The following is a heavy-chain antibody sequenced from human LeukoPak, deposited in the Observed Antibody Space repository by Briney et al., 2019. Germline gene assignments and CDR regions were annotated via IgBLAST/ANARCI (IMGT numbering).Heavy chain of an antibody. V-gene: IGHV3-43*02. D-gene: IGHD4/OR15-4a*01. CDR2: ISGDGGST. CDR3: ATKPTYGAYTDY. Sequence: GGSLRLSCAASGFTFDDYAMHWVRQAPGKGLEWVSLISGDGGSTYYADSVKGRFTISRDNSKNSLYLQMNRLRAEDTAVYYCATKPTYGAYTDYWGQGTLVTVSS. CDR1: GFTFDDYA. J-gene: IGHJ4*02.